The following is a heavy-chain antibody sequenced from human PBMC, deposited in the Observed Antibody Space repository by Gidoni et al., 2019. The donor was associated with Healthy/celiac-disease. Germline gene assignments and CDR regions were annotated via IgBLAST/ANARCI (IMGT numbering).Heavy chain of an antibody. Sequence: EVQLLESGGGLVQPGGSLRLSCAASGFTFSSYAMSWVRQAPGKGLGWVSAISGSGGSKYYADSVKGRFTISRDNSKNTLYLQMNSLRAEDTGVYYCAKAEALVVVAAAIDYWGQGTLVTVSS. V-gene: IGHV3-23*01. D-gene: IGHD2-15*01. CDR2: ISGSGGSK. CDR1: GFTFSSYA. CDR3: AKAEALVVVAAAIDY. J-gene: IGHJ4*02.